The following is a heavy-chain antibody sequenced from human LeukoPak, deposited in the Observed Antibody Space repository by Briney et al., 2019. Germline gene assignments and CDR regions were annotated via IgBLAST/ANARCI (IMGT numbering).Heavy chain of an antibody. J-gene: IGHJ4*02. CDR2: IYSGGST. D-gene: IGHD3-3*01. Sequence: GGSLRLSCAASGFTVSSNYMGWVRQAPGKGLEWVSVIYSGGSTYYADSVKGRFTISRDNSKNTLYLQMNSLRAEDTAVYYCARAGGPFRSGYTNYFDYWGQGTLVTVSS. CDR1: GFTVSSNY. CDR3: ARAGGPFRSGYTNYFDY. V-gene: IGHV3-53*01.